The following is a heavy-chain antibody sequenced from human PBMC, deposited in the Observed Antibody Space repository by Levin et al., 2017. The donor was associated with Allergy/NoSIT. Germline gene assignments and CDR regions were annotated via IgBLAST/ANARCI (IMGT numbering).Heavy chain of an antibody. J-gene: IGHJ3*02. V-gene: IGHV3-9*01. D-gene: IGHD6-6*01. CDR1: GFIFDDYA. CDR3: AKDKYSSSDAAFDI. CDR2: IIWNSGII. Sequence: GGSLRLSCAASGFIFDDYAMHWVRQAPGKGLEWVSGIIWNSGIIGYADSVKGRFTISRDNAKNSLYLQMYSLGAEDTALYYCAKDKYSSSDAAFDIWGQGTMVTVSS.